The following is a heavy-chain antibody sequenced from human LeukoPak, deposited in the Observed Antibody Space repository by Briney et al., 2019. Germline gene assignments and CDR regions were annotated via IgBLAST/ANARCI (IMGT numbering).Heavy chain of an antibody. CDR1: GGSISSYY. D-gene: IGHD6-19*01. CDR3: ASLSKTAGTGDY. V-gene: IGHV4-59*01. J-gene: IGHJ4*02. CDR2: IYYSGST. Sequence: SETLSLTCTVSGGSISSYYWSWIRQPPGKGLEWIGYIYYSGSTNYNPSLKSRVTISVDTSKNQFSLKLSSVTAADTAVYYCASLSKTAGTGDYWGQGTLVIVSS.